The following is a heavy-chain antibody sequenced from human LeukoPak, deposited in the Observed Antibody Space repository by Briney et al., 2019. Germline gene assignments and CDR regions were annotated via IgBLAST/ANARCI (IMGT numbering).Heavy chain of an antibody. CDR1: GYSFTSYW. CDR3: PRKYSSTFNWFDP. Sequence: GESLKISCKGSGYSFTSYWIGWVRQMPGKGLEWMGIIYPGDSVTSYSQSFQGKVTISAEKSIRTAYLQWSSLTAADPAMYYFPRKYSSTFNWFDPWGQGTLVTVSS. D-gene: IGHD6-13*01. V-gene: IGHV5-51*01. CDR2: IYPGDSVT. J-gene: IGHJ5*02.